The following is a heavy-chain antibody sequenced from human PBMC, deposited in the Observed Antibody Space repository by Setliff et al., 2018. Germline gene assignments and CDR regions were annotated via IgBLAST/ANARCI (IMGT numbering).Heavy chain of an antibody. CDR1: GDTFSTYA. CDR3: ARDADKYDSSENPIVDY. J-gene: IGHJ4*02. CDR2: ISAYNGKT. D-gene: IGHD3-22*01. V-gene: IGHV1-18*01. Sequence: ASVKVSCKASGDTFSTYALSWVRQAPGQGLEWVGWISAYNGKTYFAQKFQDRITLTTDTSTNTGYLELRGLRSDDTAVYYCARDADKYDSSENPIVDYWGQGTQVTVSS.